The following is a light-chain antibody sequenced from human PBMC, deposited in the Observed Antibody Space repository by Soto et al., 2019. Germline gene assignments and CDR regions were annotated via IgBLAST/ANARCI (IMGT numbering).Light chain of an antibody. J-gene: IGKJ5*01. CDR2: RAS. CDR1: QSVSSS. V-gene: IGKV3-20*01. CDR3: QQYGRSLPIT. Sequence: EIVLTQSPVTLSLSPGDRATLCVRGSQSVSSSLAWYRHQPGQAPRLFIYRASTRATGIPARFSGSGSGTDFTLTISRVEPEDFAVYYCQQYGRSLPITFGQGTRLEIK.